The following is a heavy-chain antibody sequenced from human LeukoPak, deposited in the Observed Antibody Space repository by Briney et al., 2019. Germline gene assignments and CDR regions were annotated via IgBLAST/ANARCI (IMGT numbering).Heavy chain of an antibody. CDR3: AGGYGSGSYYNPYYYYGMDV. Sequence: GSSVKVSCKASGGTFSSYAISWVRQAPGQGLEWMGRIIPILGIANYAQKFQGRVTITADKSTSTAYMELSSLRSGDTAVYYCAGGYGSGSYYNPYYYYGMDVWGQGTTVTVSS. V-gene: IGHV1-69*04. D-gene: IGHD3-10*01. CDR1: GGTFSSYA. CDR2: IIPILGIA. J-gene: IGHJ6*02.